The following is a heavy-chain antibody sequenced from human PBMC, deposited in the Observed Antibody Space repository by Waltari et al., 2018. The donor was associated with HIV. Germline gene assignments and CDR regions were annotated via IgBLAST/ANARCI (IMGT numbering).Heavy chain of an antibody. CDR2: IQSDGSST. V-gene: IGHV3-74*01. CDR3: ARREATVVRGVYYYGMDV. J-gene: IGHJ6*02. Sequence: EVQLVESGVGLVQPGGSLRLSCAASGLTFRSCWLPWVRQAPGKGLVWGSRIQSDGSSTSYADVVEGRFTISRDNAKNTLYLEMNSLRAEDTAVYYCARREATVVRGVYYYGMDVWGQGTTVTVSS. D-gene: IGHD3-10*01. CDR1: GLTFRSCW.